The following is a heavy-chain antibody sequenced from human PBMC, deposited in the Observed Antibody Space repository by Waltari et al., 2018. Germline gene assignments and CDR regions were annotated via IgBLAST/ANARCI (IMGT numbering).Heavy chain of an antibody. CDR1: GGSISSYH. CDR2: IYYSGGT. CDR3: ARQRNTGVGGRGYFDN. Sequence: QVQLQESGPGLVKPSETLSLTCAVSGGSISSYHWSWIRQPPGKGLEWIGYIYYSGGTNYNPSLKSRVTISVDTSKNLLSLNLSSVTAADTAVYFCARQRNTGVGGRGYFDNWGQGTLVTVSS. J-gene: IGHJ4*02. V-gene: IGHV4-59*01. D-gene: IGHD3-16*01.